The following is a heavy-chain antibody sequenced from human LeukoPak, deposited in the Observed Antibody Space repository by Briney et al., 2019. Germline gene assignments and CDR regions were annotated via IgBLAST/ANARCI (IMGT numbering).Heavy chain of an antibody. J-gene: IGHJ3*02. CDR2: ISGSGGST. CDR1: GFTFSSYA. D-gene: IGHD5-12*01. CDR3: ARAMGVGGYDSDAFDI. Sequence: PGGSLRLSCAASGFTFSSYAMSWVRQAPGKGLEWVSAISGSGGSTYYADSVKGRFTISRDNSKNTLYLQMNSLRAEDTAVYYCARAMGVGGYDSDAFDIWGQGTMVTVSS. V-gene: IGHV3-23*01.